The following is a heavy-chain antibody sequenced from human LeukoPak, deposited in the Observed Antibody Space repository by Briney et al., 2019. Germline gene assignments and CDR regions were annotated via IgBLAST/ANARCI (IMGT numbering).Heavy chain of an antibody. D-gene: IGHD3-16*02. CDR2: IYYSGST. CDR3: ARTLEYYDYVWGSYRPSEWFDP. CDR1: GSSISSGGYY. Sequence: PSQTLSLTCTVSGSSISSGGYYWSWIRQHPGKGLEWIGYIYYSGSTYYNPSLKSRVTISVDTSKNQFSLKLSPVTAADTAVYYCARTLEYYDYVWGSYRPSEWFDPWGQGTLVTVSS. J-gene: IGHJ5*02. V-gene: IGHV4-31*03.